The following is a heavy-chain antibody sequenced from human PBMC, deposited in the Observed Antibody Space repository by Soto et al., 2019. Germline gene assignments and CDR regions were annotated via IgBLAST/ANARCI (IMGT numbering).Heavy chain of an antibody. CDR2: IIPIFGTA. CDR1: GGTFSSYA. J-gene: IGHJ4*02. D-gene: IGHD3-22*01. V-gene: IGHV1-69*06. CDR3: ARGGSGYSFDY. Sequence: WASVKVSCKASGGTFSSYAISWVRQAPGQGLEWMGGIIPIFGTANYAQKFQGRVTITADKSTSTAYMELSSLRSEDTAVYYCARGGSGYSFDYWGQGTLVTVSS.